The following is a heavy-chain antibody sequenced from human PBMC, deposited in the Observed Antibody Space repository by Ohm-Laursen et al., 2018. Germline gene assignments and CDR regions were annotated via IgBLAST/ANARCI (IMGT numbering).Heavy chain of an antibody. V-gene: IGHV3-23*01. D-gene: IGHD5-18*01. CDR1: GFTFSSYW. J-gene: IGHJ4*02. CDR2: ISGGGGST. Sequence: GSLRLSCSASGFTFSSYWMSWVRQAPGKGLEWVSAISGGGGSTYYADSVKGRFTISRDNSKNTLYLQMNSLRAEDTAVYYCAKDTLGVQLWSGNFDYWGQGTLVTVSS. CDR3: AKDTLGVQLWSGNFDY.